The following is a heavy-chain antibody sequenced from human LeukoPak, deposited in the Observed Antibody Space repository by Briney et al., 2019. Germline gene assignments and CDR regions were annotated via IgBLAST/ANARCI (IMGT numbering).Heavy chain of an antibody. Sequence: SQTLSLTCTVSGGSISSGGYYWSWIRQHPGKGLEWIGYIYYSGSTYYNPSLKSRVTISVDTSKNQFSLKLSSVTAADTAVYYCARDGFGGLTLDYWGQGTLVTVSS. D-gene: IGHD3-10*01. J-gene: IGHJ4*02. CDR1: GGSISSGGYY. V-gene: IGHV4-31*03. CDR3: ARDGFGGLTLDY. CDR2: IYYSGST.